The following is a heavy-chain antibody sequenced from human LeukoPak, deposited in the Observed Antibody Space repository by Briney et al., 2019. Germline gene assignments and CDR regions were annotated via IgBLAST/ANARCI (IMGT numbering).Heavy chain of an antibody. D-gene: IGHD2-15*01. CDR1: GGSISSYY. CDR3: ATRGYCSGGSCYSGYYYYMDV. Sequence: SETLSLTCTVSGGSISSYYWSWIRQPAGKGLEWIGRIYASGSTNYNPSLKSRVTMSVGTSKNQFSLKLSSVTAADTAVYYCATRGYCSGGSCYSGYYYYMDVWGKGTTVTVSS. CDR2: IYASGST. V-gene: IGHV4-4*07. J-gene: IGHJ6*03.